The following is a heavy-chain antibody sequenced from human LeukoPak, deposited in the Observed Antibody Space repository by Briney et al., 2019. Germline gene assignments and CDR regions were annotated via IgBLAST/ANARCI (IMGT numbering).Heavy chain of an antibody. D-gene: IGHD4/OR15-4a*01. J-gene: IGHJ4*02. Sequence: GGSLRLSCAGSGLTFSSYGMHWVRQAPGKGLEWVAVISYDGNNKYYADSVKGRFTISRDNSKKALYLQMDSLRAEDTAVYYCAKDRTMVTEGFEYWGQGTLVTVSS. CDR1: GLTFSSYG. CDR3: AKDRTMVTEGFEY. V-gene: IGHV3-30*18. CDR2: ISYDGNNK.